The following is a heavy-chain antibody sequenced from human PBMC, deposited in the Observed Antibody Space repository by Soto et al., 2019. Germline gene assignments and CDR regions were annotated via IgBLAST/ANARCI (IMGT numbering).Heavy chain of an antibody. J-gene: IGHJ4*02. CDR1: RGSISGYY. CDR3: ARGYDDFDY. D-gene: IGHD5-12*01. CDR2: TYYSGTT. V-gene: IGHV4-59*01. Sequence: SETLSLTCTVSRGSISGYYWSWVRQPPGKGLEWIGFTYYSGTTNYNPSLRNRVTISVDTSKNQFSLKLSSVTAADTAVYYCARGYDDFDYWGQGTLVTVSS.